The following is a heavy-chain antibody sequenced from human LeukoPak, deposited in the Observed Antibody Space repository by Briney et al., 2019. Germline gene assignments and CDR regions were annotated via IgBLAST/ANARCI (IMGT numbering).Heavy chain of an antibody. J-gene: IGHJ4*02. D-gene: IGHD3-16*02. V-gene: IGHV4-34*01. CDR1: GGSFSTYY. CDR3: ARGPHDYVWGSYRYTPLPDY. Sequence: SETLSLTCAVYGGSFSTYYWSWIRQPPGKGLEWIGEINHSGSTNYNPSLKSRVTISVDTSKNQFSLKLSSVTAADTAVYYCARGPHDYVWGSYRYTPLPDYWGQGTLVTVSS. CDR2: INHSGST.